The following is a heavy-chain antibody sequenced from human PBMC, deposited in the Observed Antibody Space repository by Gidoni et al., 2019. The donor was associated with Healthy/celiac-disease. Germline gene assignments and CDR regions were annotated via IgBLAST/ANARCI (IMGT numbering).Heavy chain of an antibody. CDR1: GYTLTELS. D-gene: IGHD4-17*01. J-gene: IGHJ4*02. CDR3: ATDSLRYGDYAGPSYFDY. CDR2: FDSEDGET. V-gene: IGHV1-24*01. Sequence: QVQLVQSGAEVKKPGASVKVSCKVSGYTLTELSMHWVRQAPGKGLEWMGGFDSEDGETIYAQKFQGRVTMTEDTSTDTAYMELSSLRSEDTAVYYCATDSLRYGDYAGPSYFDYWGQGTLVTVSS.